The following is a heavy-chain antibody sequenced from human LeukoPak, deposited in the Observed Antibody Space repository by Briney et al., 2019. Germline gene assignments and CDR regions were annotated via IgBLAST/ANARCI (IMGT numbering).Heavy chain of an antibody. CDR3: ARGSGGSSFDY. Sequence: GGSLRLSCAASGFTVNNNYMSWVRQAPGKGLEWVSVIYSGGSTYYADSVKGRFTISRDNSKNTLYLQMNGLRAEDTAVYYCARGSGGSSFDYWGQGTLVTVSS. V-gene: IGHV3-66*01. CDR1: GFTVNNNY. CDR2: IYSGGST. J-gene: IGHJ4*02. D-gene: IGHD2-15*01.